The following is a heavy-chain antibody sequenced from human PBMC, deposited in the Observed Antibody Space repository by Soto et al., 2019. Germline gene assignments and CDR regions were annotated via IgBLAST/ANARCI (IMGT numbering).Heavy chain of an antibody. CDR1: GYTFTSHY. V-gene: IGHV1-46*01. CDR2: INPSGGST. D-gene: IGHD6-19*01. J-gene: IGHJ4*01. Sequence: ASVKVCCKASGYTFTSHYMHWERPAPGQGLGWMGIINPSGGSTSYAQKFQGRVTMTRDTSTSTVYMELSSLRSEDTAVYYCARDVWTVAGGVGADYWGHGTLVTVYS. CDR3: ARDVWTVAGGVGADY.